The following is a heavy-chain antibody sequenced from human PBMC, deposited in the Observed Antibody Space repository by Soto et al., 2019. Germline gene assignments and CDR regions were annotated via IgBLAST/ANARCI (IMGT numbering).Heavy chain of an antibody. CDR1: GGSFSGYY. CDR2: INHSGST. V-gene: IGHV4-34*01. J-gene: IGHJ4*02. Sequence: PSETLSLTCAVYGGSFSGYYWTWIRQPPGTGLEWIGEINHSGSTNYNPSLKSRVTISVDTSKNQFSLKLTSVTAADTAVYYCARWIGSGYPEVNPNFDYWAQGSLVTVAS. CDR3: ARWIGSGYPEVNPNFDY. D-gene: IGHD3-22*01.